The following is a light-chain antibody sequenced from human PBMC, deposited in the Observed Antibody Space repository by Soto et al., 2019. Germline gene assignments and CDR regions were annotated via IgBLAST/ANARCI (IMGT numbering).Light chain of an antibody. V-gene: IGKV1-39*01. CDR3: QQSYSTPL. J-gene: IGKJ3*01. Sequence: DIQMTQSPSSLSASVGDRVTITCQASQDISNYLNWYRQKPGKAPKLLIYAASSLQSGVPSRFSGSGSGTDFTLTISSLQPEDFATYYCQQSYSTPLFGPGTKVDIK. CDR1: QDISNY. CDR2: AAS.